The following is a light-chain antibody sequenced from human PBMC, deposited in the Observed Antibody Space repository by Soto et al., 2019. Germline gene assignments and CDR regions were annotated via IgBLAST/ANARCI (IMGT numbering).Light chain of an antibody. CDR2: VNN. CDR3: GTWDSSLSVGV. CDR1: SSNIGDHD. V-gene: IGLV1-51*02. J-gene: IGLJ3*02. Sequence: QSVLTQPPSVSAAPGEKVTISCSGSSSNIGDHDVSWYKQLPGTAPKLLMSVNNKRPSGIPDRFSGSKSGTSATLGITGLQTGDEADYYCGTWDSSLSVGVFGGGTKVTVL.